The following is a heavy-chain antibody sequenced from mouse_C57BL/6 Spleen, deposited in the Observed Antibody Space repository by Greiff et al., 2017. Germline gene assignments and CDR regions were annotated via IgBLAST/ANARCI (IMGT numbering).Heavy chain of an antibody. CDR2: IRYDSNN. V-gene: IGHV3-6*01. CDR3: ARELLRSPFDY. J-gene: IGHJ2*01. D-gene: IGHD1-1*01. CDR1: GYSITSGYY. Sequence: QSGPGLVKPSQSLSLTCSVTGYSITSGYYWNWIRQFPGNKLEWMGYIRYDSNNNYNPSLKNRISITRDTSKNQFFLKLNSVTTEHTATYYCARELLRSPFDYWGQGTTLTVSS.